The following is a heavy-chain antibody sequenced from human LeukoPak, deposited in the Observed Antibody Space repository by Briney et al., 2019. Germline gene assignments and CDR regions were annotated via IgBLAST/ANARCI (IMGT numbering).Heavy chain of an antibody. CDR3: ARGRSYGFDFDS. CDR2: KYYSGST. V-gene: IGHV4-61*01. J-gene: IGHJ4*02. Sequence: TPSETLSLTCDVSGVSINTCCYYWTWIRQPPGKGLEWTGYKYYSGSTRYNSSLRSRLTISLDSSKNQFSLRLTSVTAADTAVYYCARGRSYGFDFDSWGPGTLVIVSS. CDR1: GVSINTCCYY. D-gene: IGHD5-18*01.